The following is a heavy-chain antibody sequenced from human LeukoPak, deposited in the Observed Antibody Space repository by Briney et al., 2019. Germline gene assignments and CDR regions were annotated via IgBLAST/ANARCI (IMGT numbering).Heavy chain of an antibody. CDR3: SKGISIDIMIGLDY. J-gene: IGHJ4*02. CDR2: ISYDGSII. Sequence: GGSLRLSCAASGITFSNYAMHWVRQAPGKGLEWVAVISYDGSIIYYADSVKGRFTISRDNSKNTLYLQMNSLRAEDTALYYCSKGISIDIMIGLDYWGQGILVTVSS. CDR1: GITFSNYA. V-gene: IGHV3-30-3*01. D-gene: IGHD3-16*01.